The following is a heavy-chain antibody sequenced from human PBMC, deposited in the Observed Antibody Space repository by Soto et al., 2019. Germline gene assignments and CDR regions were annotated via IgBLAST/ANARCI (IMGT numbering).Heavy chain of an antibody. D-gene: IGHD3-22*01. CDR1: GYAFTSYA. Sequence: ASVKVSCKASGYAFTSYAMHWVRQAPGQRLEWMGWINAGNGNTKYSQKFQGRVTITRDTSASTAYMELSSLRSEDTAVYYCARASLDYDSSGDPWGQGTLVTVSS. V-gene: IGHV1-3*01. CDR2: INAGNGNT. J-gene: IGHJ5*02. CDR3: ARASLDYDSSGDP.